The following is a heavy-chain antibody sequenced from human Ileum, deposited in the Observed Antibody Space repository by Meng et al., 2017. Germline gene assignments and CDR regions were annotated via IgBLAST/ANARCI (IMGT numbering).Heavy chain of an antibody. CDR1: GYTFTAFY. V-gene: IGHV1-2*06. D-gene: IGHD1-26*01. CDR2: INPNSGDT. Sequence: QVQVVQSGAEVKKPGASVEVSCKASGYTFTAFYMHWVRQAPGQGLEWMGRINPNSGDTKCAQKFQGRVTMTRDTSISTAYMELSTLTSDDTAMYYCVRDLRGGGSYYLSYWGQGTLVTVSS. J-gene: IGHJ4*02. CDR3: VRDLRGGGSYYLSY.